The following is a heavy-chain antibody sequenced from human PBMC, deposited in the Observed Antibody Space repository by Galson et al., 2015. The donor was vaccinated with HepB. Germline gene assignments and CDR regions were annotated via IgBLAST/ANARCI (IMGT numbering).Heavy chain of an antibody. CDR1: GFSLTTSGMC. J-gene: IGHJ6*03. CDR3: ARIHQGIHYMDV. Sequence: PALVKPTQTLTLTCTFSGFSLTTSGMCVSWIRQPPGKALEWLALIDWDDDKYYSTSLKTRLTISKDTSKNQVVLTMTNMDPVDTATYYCARIHQGIHYMDVWGKGTTVTVSS. CDR2: IDWDDDK. D-gene: IGHD6-13*01. V-gene: IGHV2-70*01.